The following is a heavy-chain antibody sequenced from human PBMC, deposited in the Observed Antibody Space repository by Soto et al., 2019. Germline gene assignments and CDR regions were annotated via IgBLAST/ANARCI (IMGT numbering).Heavy chain of an antibody. CDR1: GGTFSSDA. V-gene: IGHV1-69*01. Sequence: QVQLVQSWAEVKKPGSSVKVSCKASGGTFSSDAISWLRQAPGQGREWMGGIIPIFGTGNYAQKFQGRVTITAYESTSTADLELSSLLSADTAVYYCARVGLGLKFSVDSTYGMAVWGQGTTVTVSS. CDR3: ARVGLGLKFSVDSTYGMAV. J-gene: IGHJ6*02. CDR2: IIPIFGTG. D-gene: IGHD3-9*01.